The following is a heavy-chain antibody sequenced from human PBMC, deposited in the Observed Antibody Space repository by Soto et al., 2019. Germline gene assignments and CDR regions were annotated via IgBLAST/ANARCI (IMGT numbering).Heavy chain of an antibody. J-gene: IGHJ3*02. CDR3: ARQSRYCSGGNCFPGAFDI. CDR2: IYYSGST. CDR1: GGSISSYY. Sequence: QVQLQESGPGLVKPSETLSLTCTVSGGSISSYYWSWIRQPPGKGLELIGYIYYSGSTNYNPSLKSRVTMSADTSKNQFSLRLSSVTAADTAVYYCARQSRYCSGGNCFPGAFDIWGQGTMVTVSS. D-gene: IGHD2-15*01. V-gene: IGHV4-59*08.